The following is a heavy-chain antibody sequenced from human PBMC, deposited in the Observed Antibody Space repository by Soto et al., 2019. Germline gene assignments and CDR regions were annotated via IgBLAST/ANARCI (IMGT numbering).Heavy chain of an antibody. CDR3: ARDLGYCSSTSCYAGGFYGMDV. Sequence: GXSVKVSFKASGGTFSSYAISWVRQAPVQGLEWMGGIIPIFGTANYAQKFQGRVTITADESTSTAYMELSSLRSEDTAVYCCARDLGYCSSTSCYAGGFYGMDVWGQGTKVTVSS. J-gene: IGHJ6*02. CDR1: GGTFSSYA. CDR2: IIPIFGTA. V-gene: IGHV1-69*13. D-gene: IGHD2-2*03.